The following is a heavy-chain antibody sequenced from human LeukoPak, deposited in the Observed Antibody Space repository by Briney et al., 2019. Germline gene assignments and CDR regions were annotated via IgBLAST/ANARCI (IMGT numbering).Heavy chain of an antibody. Sequence: GGSLRLSCAASGFTFSNYGMHGVRQAPGEGLEWVAIISYDGSYKYYADSVRGRFTISRDDSKNTLYLQMNSLRAEDTAVYYCAKDRSNSWTFDYWGQGILVTVSS. CDR1: GFTFSNYG. CDR3: AKDRSNSWTFDY. D-gene: IGHD6-13*01. V-gene: IGHV3-30*18. J-gene: IGHJ4*02. CDR2: ISYDGSYK.